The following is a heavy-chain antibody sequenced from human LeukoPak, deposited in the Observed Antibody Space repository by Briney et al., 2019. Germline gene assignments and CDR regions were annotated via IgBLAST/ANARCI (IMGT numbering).Heavy chain of an antibody. D-gene: IGHD6-6*01. J-gene: IGHJ4*02. CDR3: AKPEYSSSSFFDY. V-gene: IGHV3-23*01. Sequence: PGGSLRLSCAASGFTFSSYSMNWVRQAPGKGLEWVSAISGSGGSTYYADSVKGRFTISRDNSKNTLYLQMNSLRAEDTAVYYCAKPEYSSSSFFDYWGQGTLVTVSS. CDR1: GFTFSSYS. CDR2: ISGSGGST.